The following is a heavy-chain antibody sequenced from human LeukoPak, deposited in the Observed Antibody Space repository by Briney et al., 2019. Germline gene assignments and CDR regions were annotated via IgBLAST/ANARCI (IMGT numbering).Heavy chain of an antibody. CDR1: GGSISSYY. D-gene: IGHD3-22*01. CDR3: ARCYYDSSGQDAFDI. Sequence: SEALSLTCTVSGGSISSYYWSWIRQAPGKGLEWIGYIYYSGSTNYNPSLKSRVTISVDTSKNQFSLKLSSVTAADTAVYYCARCYYDSSGQDAFDIWGQGTMVTVSS. J-gene: IGHJ3*02. V-gene: IGHV4-59*08. CDR2: IYYSGST.